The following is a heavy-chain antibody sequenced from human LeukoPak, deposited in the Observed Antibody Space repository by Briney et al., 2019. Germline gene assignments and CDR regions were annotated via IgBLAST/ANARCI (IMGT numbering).Heavy chain of an antibody. J-gene: IGHJ4*02. Sequence: GGSLRLSCAASGFMLSSYWMSWVRQAPGKGLEWVANIKQDGSEKYYVDSVKGRFTISRDNSKNTLYLQMNSLRAEDTAVYYCAKDHASSGWYAYYFDYWGQGTLVTVSS. CDR2: IKQDGSEK. CDR3: AKDHASSGWYAYYFDY. CDR1: GFMLSSYW. D-gene: IGHD6-19*01. V-gene: IGHV3-7*03.